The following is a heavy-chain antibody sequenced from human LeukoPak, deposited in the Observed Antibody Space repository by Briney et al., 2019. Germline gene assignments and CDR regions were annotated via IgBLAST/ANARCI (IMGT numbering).Heavy chain of an antibody. D-gene: IGHD1-14*01. V-gene: IGHV4-30-2*01. CDR3: ARSDLRRNRYYCGMDV. J-gene: IGHJ6*02. CDR1: GGSISSGGYS. Sequence: PSETLSLTCAVSGGSISSGGYSWSWIRQPPGKGLEWIGYIYHNGSTYYNPSLKSRVTISVDRSKNQFSLRLSSVTAADTAVYYCARSDLRRNRYYCGMDVWGQGTTVTVSS. CDR2: IYHNGST.